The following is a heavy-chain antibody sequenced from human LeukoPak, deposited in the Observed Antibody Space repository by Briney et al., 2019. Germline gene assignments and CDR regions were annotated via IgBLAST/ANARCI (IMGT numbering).Heavy chain of an antibody. CDR2: ISGSGGST. CDR1: GFTFSSYA. CDR3: ARASGYDVFDY. J-gene: IGHJ4*02. V-gene: IGHV3-23*01. Sequence: SGGSLRLSCAASGFTFSSYAMGWVRQAPGKGLEWVSAISGSGGSTYYADSVKGRFTISRDNSKNTLYLQMNSLRAEDTAVYYCARASGYDVFDYWGQGTLVTVSS. D-gene: IGHD5-12*01.